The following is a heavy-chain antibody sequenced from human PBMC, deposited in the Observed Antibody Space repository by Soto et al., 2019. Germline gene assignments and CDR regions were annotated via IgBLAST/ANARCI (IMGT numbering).Heavy chain of an antibody. Sequence: QLQLQESGPGLVKPSQTLSLACTVSGGSFSSGGYYWSWIRQLPGKGLEWIGYIYYSGSTYYNPSLTRRCTISLDTSKNQLSLKLSSVTAADTAVYYCARATSFSGHHGYWGQGTLVTVSS. CDR2: IYYSGST. D-gene: IGHD2-8*02. CDR3: ARATSFSGHHGY. V-gene: IGHV4-31*03. J-gene: IGHJ4*02. CDR1: GGSFSSGGYY.